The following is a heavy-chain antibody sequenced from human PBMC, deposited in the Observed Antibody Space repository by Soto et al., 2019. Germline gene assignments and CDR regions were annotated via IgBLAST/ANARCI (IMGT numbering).Heavy chain of an antibody. CDR1: GFTFSLYS. J-gene: IGHJ6*01. Sequence: EVQLVESGGGLVQPGGSLRLSCAASGFTFSLYSMSWVRQAPGKGLEWVSYISRSSTGIHYADSVKGRFTISRDDDTKSMHLQMNSLRDGDTAVYYWARAVTWGLDVWGQVTTGSISS. V-gene: IGHV3-48*02. CDR2: ISRSSTGI. D-gene: IGHD3-10*01. CDR3: ARAVTWGLDV.